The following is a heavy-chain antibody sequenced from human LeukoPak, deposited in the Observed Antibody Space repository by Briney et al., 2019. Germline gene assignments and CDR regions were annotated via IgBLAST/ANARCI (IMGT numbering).Heavy chain of an antibody. V-gene: IGHV1-8*01. CDR2: MNPNSGNT. CDR3: ARGLGSYDSSELTWPMISF. CDR1: GYTFTSYD. D-gene: IGHD3-22*01. Sequence: ASVKVSCKASGYTFTSYDINWVRQATGQGLEWMGWMNPNSGNTGYAQKFQDRITMTRSTSINTAYMELSSLRSEDTAVYYCARGLGSYDSSELTWPMISFWGQGTLVTVSS. J-gene: IGHJ4*02.